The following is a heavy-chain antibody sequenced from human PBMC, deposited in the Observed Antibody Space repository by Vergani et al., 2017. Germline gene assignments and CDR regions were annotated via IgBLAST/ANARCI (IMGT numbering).Heavy chain of an antibody. CDR3: ARVGYDFCSRWGAFDI. V-gene: IGHV4-31*03. J-gene: IGHJ3*02. Sequence: QVQLQESGPGLVKPSQTLSLTCTVSGGSISSGGYYWSWIRQHPGKGLEWIGYIYYSGSTYYNPSLKSRVTISADTSKNQFSLKLSSVTAAVTAVYYCARVGYDFCSRWGAFDIWGQGTMVTVSS. CDR2: IYYSGST. CDR1: GGSISSGGYY. D-gene: IGHD3-3*01.